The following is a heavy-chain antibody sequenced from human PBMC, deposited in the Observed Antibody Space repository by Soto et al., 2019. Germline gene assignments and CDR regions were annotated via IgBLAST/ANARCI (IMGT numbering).Heavy chain of an antibody. J-gene: IGHJ3*02. Sequence: SVKVSCKASGFTFTSSAVQWVRQARGQRLEWIGWIVVGSGNTNYAQKFQERVTITRDMSTSTAYMELSSLRSEDTAVYYCAAVGGSYYPRAFDIWGQGTMVTVSS. CDR2: IVVGSGNT. D-gene: IGHD1-26*01. CDR3: AAVGGSYYPRAFDI. CDR1: GFTFTSSA. V-gene: IGHV1-58*01.